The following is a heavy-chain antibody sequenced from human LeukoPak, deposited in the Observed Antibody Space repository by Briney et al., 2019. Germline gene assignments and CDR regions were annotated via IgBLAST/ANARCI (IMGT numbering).Heavy chain of an antibody. CDR2: INQDGSET. V-gene: IGHV3-7*01. CDR1: GFTLTSSW. D-gene: IGHD3-10*01. J-gene: IGHJ4*02. CDR3: TSSGTTTGFDY. Sequence: GGSLRLSCAASGFTLTSSWISWGRQAPGKGLEWVANINQDGSETYYVDSVKGRFTISRDNAKNSLYLQINNLRSDDTAVYYCTSSGTTTGFDYWGQGTLVTVSS.